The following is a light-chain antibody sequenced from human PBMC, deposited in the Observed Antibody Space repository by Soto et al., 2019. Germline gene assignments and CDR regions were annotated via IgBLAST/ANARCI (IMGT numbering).Light chain of an antibody. CDR2: DAS. CDR1: QSVSSY. V-gene: IGKV3-11*01. J-gene: IGKJ4*01. CDR3: QQRSNWPRLT. Sequence: EIVFTQSPATLSLSPGERATLSCRASQSVSSYLAWYQQKPGQAPRLLIYDASNRVTGIPARFSGSGSGTDFTLTITSLEPEDFAVYYCQQRSNWPRLTFGGGTKVDIK.